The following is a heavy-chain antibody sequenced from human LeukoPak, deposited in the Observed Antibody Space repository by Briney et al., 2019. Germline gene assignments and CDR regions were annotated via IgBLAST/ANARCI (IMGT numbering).Heavy chain of an antibody. Sequence: GGSLRLSCAASGFTFSSYNMNWVRQAPGKGLEWVSYISSSGSTIYYADSVKGRFTISRDNAKNSLYLQMNSLRAEDTAVYYCARGRRTMIVVPRSHFDLWGRGTLVTVSS. V-gene: IGHV3-48*04. CDR2: ISSSGSTI. J-gene: IGHJ2*01. CDR1: GFTFSSYN. D-gene: IGHD3-22*01. CDR3: ARGRRTMIVVPRSHFDL.